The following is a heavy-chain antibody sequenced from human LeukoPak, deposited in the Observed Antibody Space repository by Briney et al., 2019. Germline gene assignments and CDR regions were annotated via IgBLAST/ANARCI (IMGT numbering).Heavy chain of an antibody. CDR2: INPNSGGT. CDR1: GYTFTGYY. J-gene: IGHJ4*02. CDR3: ARAPLGSYPDY. V-gene: IGHV1-2*04. Sequence: GASVRVSCKASGYTFTGYYMHWVRQAPGQGLEWMGWINPNSGGTNYAQKFQGWVTMTRDTSISTAYVELSRLRSDDTAVYYCARAPLGSYPDYWGQGTLVTVSS. D-gene: IGHD1-26*01.